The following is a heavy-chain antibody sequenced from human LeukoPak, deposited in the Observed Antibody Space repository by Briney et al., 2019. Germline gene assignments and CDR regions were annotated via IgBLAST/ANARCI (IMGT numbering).Heavy chain of an antibody. J-gene: IGHJ4*02. CDR3: ARRYCSDGSCYSSLDF. Sequence: SETLSLTCTVSGDSISSGVYYWSWIRQHPGKGLEWIGYIYSSGSTTYNPSLKSRVTIPVDTSKNQFSLKLSSVTAADTAVYYCARRYCSDGSCYSSLDFWGQGTLVTVSS. V-gene: IGHV4-61*08. CDR2: IYSSGST. D-gene: IGHD2-15*01. CDR1: GDSISSGVYY.